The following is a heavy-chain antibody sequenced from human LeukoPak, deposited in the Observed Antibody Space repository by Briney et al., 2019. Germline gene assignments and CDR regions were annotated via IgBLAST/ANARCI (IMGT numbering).Heavy chain of an antibody. CDR1: GGSISSSSYY. CDR2: IYYSGST. D-gene: IGHD4-23*01. V-gene: IGHV4-39*01. CDR3: ARGAAVASPHY. Sequence: PSETLSLTCTVSGGSISSSSYYWGWIRQPPGKGLEWIGSIYYSGSTYYNPSLKSRVTISVDMSKNQFSLKLSSVTAADTAVYYCARGAAVASPHYWGQGTLVSVSS. J-gene: IGHJ4*02.